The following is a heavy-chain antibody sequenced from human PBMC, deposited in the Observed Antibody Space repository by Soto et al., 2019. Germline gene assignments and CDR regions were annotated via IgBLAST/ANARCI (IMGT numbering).Heavy chain of an antibody. Sequence: ASVKVSCKASGGTFSSYTISWVRQAPGQGLEWKGRIIPILGIANYAQKFQGRVTITADKSTSTAYMELSSLRSEDTAVYYCARESGGRWFGEQRNGPFMDVWGKGTTVTVSS. D-gene: IGHD3-10*01. J-gene: IGHJ6*03. CDR1: GGTFSSYT. CDR2: IIPILGIA. V-gene: IGHV1-69*04. CDR3: ARESGGRWFGEQRNGPFMDV.